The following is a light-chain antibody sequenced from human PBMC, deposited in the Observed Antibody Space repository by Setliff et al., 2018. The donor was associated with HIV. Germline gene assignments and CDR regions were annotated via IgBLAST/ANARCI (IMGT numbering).Light chain of an antibody. CDR1: SSNIGAGYD. V-gene: IGLV1-40*01. CDR3: QPYDRSLSGCV. Sequence: QSALTQPPSVSGAPGQRVTISCTGSSSNIGAGYDVHWYQQLPGTAPKLLIYGNSNRPSGVPDRFSGSKSGTPASLAITGLQAEDEADYYCQPYDRSLSGCVFGTGTKVTVL. CDR2: GNS. J-gene: IGLJ1*01.